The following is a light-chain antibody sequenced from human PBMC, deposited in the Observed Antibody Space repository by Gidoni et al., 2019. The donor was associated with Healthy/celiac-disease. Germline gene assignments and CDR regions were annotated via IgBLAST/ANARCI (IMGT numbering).Light chain of an antibody. CDR1: QSVSSY. CDR3: QQRRS. CDR2: DAS. J-gene: IGKJ2*03. V-gene: IGKV3-11*01. Sequence: DIVLTQSPATLSLYPGERATLSCRASQSVSSYLAWYQQTPGTAPRLLIYDASNRATVIPARFSGSGSWTDFTLTISSLEPEDFAVYYCQQRRSFGQGTELEIK.